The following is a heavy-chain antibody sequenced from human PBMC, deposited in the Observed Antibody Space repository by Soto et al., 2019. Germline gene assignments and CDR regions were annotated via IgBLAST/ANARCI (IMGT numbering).Heavy chain of an antibody. Sequence: ASVKVSCKVSGYTLTELSMHWVRQAPGKGLEWMGGFDPEDADTIYAQKFQGRVTMTEDTSTDTAYMELSNLRSEDTAVYYCARDRGQQQLVWGDYYYGMDVWGQGTTVTVSS. D-gene: IGHD6-13*01. CDR2: FDPEDADT. CDR3: ARDRGQQQLVWGDYYYGMDV. CDR1: GYTLTELS. J-gene: IGHJ6*02. V-gene: IGHV1-24*01.